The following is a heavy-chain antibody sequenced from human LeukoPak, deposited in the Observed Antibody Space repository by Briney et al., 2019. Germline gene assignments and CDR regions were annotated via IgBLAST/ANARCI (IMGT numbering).Heavy chain of an antibody. CDR2: IYYSGST. CDR1: GGLLSRYY. V-gene: IGHV4-59*01. D-gene: IGHD3-22*01. CDR3: ARQTYYYDSSDYYYMGGFDY. Sequence: PSESLSPTCPVSGGLLSRYYWSWIRQPPGKGLEWVGSIYYSGSTNYNPSLKGRVTISVDTSKNQSSLKLSSVTAADTAVDYCARQTYYYDSSDYYYMGGFDYWGQGTLVTVSS. J-gene: IGHJ4*02.